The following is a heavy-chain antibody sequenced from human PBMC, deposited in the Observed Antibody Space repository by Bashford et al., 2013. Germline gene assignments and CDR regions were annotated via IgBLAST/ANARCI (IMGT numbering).Heavy chain of an antibody. J-gene: IGHJ4*02. Sequence: WVRQMPGKGLEWMGSIYPGDSDSRYSPSFQGQVTISADKSKSTAHLQWSSLRASDTAMYYCARVLVATTYFDYWGQGTLVTVSS. D-gene: IGHD5-12*01. CDR2: IYPGDSDS. V-gene: IGHV5-51*01. CDR3: ARVLVATTYFDY.